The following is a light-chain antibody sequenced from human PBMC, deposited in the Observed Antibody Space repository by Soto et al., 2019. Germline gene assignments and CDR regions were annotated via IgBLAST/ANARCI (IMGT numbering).Light chain of an antibody. J-gene: IGKJ4*01. CDR1: QSVSSY. CDR2: DAS. V-gene: IGKV3-11*01. CDR3: QQRSNWPLT. Sequence: EIVLTQSPATLFLSPGERATLSCRASQSVSSYLAWYQQKPGQAPRLLIYDASNRATGIPARFRGSGSGTDFTLTISSLEPEDFAVYYCQQRSNWPLTFGGGTKVEIK.